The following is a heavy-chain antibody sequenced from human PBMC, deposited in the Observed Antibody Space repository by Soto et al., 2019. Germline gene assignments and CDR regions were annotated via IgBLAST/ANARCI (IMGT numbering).Heavy chain of an antibody. Sequence: SETLSLTCTVSGGSISNYYWTWMRQPPGKGLEWIGYIYYSGSTKYDPSLKSRVTISIDTSKNQFSLNLNSVTAADTAVYYCARITASPNSGYFDYWGQGALVTVS. CDR2: IYYSGST. CDR3: ARITASPNSGYFDY. D-gene: IGHD7-27*01. CDR1: GGSISNYY. J-gene: IGHJ4*02. V-gene: IGHV4-59*01.